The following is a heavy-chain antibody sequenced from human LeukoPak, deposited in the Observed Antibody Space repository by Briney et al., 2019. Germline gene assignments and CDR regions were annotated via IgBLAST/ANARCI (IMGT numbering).Heavy chain of an antibody. D-gene: IGHD3-10*01. CDR2: IYYSGST. J-gene: IGHJ4*02. CDR3: ARGGSGRKGDY. V-gene: IGHV4-30-4*01. CDR1: GGSISSGDYY. Sequence: SETLSLTCTVSGGSISSGDYYWSWIRQPPGKGLEWIGYIYYSGSTYYNPSLKSRVTISVDTSKNQFSLKLSSVTAADTAVYYCARGGSGRKGDYWGQGTLVTVSS.